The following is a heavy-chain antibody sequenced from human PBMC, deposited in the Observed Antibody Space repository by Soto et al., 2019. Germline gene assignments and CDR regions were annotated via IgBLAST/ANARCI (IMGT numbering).Heavy chain of an antibody. CDR2: IRGGDGAT. Sequence: EVQLLESGGGLVQPGGSLTLSCVASGFAFSSYGMSWVRQAPGKGLEWVSGIRGGDGATYYADSVKGRFTISRDISKNTLYRQMKSLRAEDTAVYYCAKDSATYMSSWNFENWGQGTLVTVSS. D-gene: IGHD2-15*01. CDR1: GFAFSSYG. V-gene: IGHV3-23*01. CDR3: AKDSATYMSSWNFEN. J-gene: IGHJ4*02.